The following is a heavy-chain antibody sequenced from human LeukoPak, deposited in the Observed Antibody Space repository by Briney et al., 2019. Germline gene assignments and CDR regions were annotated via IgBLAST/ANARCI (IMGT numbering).Heavy chain of an antibody. J-gene: IGHJ5*02. CDR3: ARHVLGELTPNWFDP. V-gene: IGHV4-34*01. Sequence: SETLSLTCAVYGGSFSGYYWSWIRQPPGKGLEWIGEINHSGSTNYNPSLKSRVTISVDTSKNQFSLKLSSVTAADTAAYYCARHVLGELTPNWFDPWGQGTLVTVPS. CDR1: GGSFSGYY. D-gene: IGHD3-10*01. CDR2: INHSGST.